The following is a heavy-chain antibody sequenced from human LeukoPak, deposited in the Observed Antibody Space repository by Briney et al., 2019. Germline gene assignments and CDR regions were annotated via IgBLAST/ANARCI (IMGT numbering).Heavy chain of an antibody. CDR3: ARDRVAGSFSYYGMDV. CDR2: ISAYNGNT. J-gene: IGHJ6*02. D-gene: IGHD6-19*01. V-gene: IGHV1-18*04. Sequence: ASVTVSCKASGYTFTNYGISWVRQAPGHGLEWMGWISAYNGNTNYAQKLQGRVTMTTDTSTSTAYMELRSLRSDDTAVYYCARDRVAGSFSYYGMDVWGQGTTVTVSS. CDR1: GYTFTNYG.